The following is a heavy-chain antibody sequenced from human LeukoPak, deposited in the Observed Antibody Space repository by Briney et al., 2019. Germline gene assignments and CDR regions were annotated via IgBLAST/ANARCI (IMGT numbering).Heavy chain of an antibody. Sequence: GSSVTVSYKASGGTFISYGISWVRQAPGQGLEGMGWISAYNGNTNYAQKLQGRVTMTTDTSTSTAYMELRSLRSDDTAVYYCARDTIVGAADFDYWGQGTLVTVSS. V-gene: IGHV1-18*01. CDR2: ISAYNGNT. CDR1: GGTFISYG. D-gene: IGHD1-26*01. CDR3: ARDTIVGAADFDY. J-gene: IGHJ4*02.